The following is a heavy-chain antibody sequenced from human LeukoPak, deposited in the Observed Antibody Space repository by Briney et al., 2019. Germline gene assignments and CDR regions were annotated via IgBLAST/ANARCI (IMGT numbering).Heavy chain of an antibody. D-gene: IGHD6-19*01. J-gene: IGHJ4*02. CDR3: ARQTGRGWYLYFDY. CDR1: GGSISSYY. Sequence: SETLSLTCTVSGGSISSYYWSWIRQPPGKGLEWIGYTYYSGSTNYNPSLKSRVTISVDTSKNQFSLKLSSVTAADTAVYYCARQTGRGWYLYFDYWGQGTLVTVSS. CDR2: TYYSGST. V-gene: IGHV4-59*08.